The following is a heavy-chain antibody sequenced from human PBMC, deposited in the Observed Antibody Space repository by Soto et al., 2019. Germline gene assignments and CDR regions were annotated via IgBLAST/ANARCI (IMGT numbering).Heavy chain of an antibody. CDR1: GYTFTSYY. Sequence: GASVKVSCKASGYTFTSYYMHWVRQAPGQGPEWMGIINPSGGSTSYAQKFQGRVTMTRDTSTSTVYMELSSLRSEDTAVYYCARDTRGPTEAFDIWGQGTMVTVSS. D-gene: IGHD3-3*01. CDR3: ARDTRGPTEAFDI. V-gene: IGHV1-46*03. CDR2: INPSGGST. J-gene: IGHJ3*02.